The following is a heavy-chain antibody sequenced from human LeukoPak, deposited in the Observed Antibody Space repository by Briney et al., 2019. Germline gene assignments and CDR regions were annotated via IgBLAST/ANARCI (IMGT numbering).Heavy chain of an antibody. CDR2: ISSSGSTI. CDR3: ARAVARYYYMDV. Sequence: GGSLRLSCAASGFTFSSYGMHWVRQAPGKGLEWVSYISSSGSTIYYADSVKGRFTISRDNAKNSLYLQMNSLRAEDTAVYYCARAVARYYYMDVWGKGTTVTVSS. J-gene: IGHJ6*03. CDR1: GFTFSSYG. V-gene: IGHV3-48*04.